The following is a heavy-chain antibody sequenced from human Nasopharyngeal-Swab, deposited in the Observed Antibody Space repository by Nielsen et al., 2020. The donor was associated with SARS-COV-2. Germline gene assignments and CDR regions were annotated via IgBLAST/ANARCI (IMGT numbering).Heavy chain of an antibody. CDR2: IYYSGST. J-gene: IGHJ4*02. D-gene: IGHD3-22*01. V-gene: IGHV4-39*01. CDR1: GGSISSSSYY. CDR3: ARHRHRSSGNPHYFDY. Sequence: SETLSLTCTVSGGSISSSSYYWGWIRQPPGKGLEWIGSIYYSGSTYYNPSLKSRVTISVHTSKNQFSLKLSSVTAADTAVYYCARHRHRSSGNPHYFDYWGQGTLVTVSS.